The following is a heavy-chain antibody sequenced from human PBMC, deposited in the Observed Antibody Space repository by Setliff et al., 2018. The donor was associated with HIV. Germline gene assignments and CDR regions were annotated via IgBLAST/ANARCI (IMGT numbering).Heavy chain of an antibody. D-gene: IGHD3-22*01. CDR2: MNPGSRNT. CDR3: ARARTDHYDRGRRSHYYIDV. Sequence: ASVKVSCKPSGYTFTNYDINWVRQAAGQGLEWMGWMNPGSRNTGYAQRLEGSVTMTWDTSISTAYMELNNVRFEDTAVYYSARARTDHYDRGRRSHYYIDVWARGAAVTSP. V-gene: IGHV1-8*02. J-gene: IGHJ6*03. CDR1: GYTFTNYD.